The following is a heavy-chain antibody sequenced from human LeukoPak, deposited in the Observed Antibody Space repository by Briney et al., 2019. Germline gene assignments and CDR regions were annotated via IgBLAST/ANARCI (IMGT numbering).Heavy chain of an antibody. V-gene: IGHV3-20*04. D-gene: IGHD3-10*01. CDR3: ATHSYYYGSGSYPHYLDY. CDR1: GFIFEDNG. CDR2: INWNGETT. J-gene: IGHJ4*02. Sequence: PGGSLRLSCAASGFIFEDNGMSWVRQAPGKGLEWVSGINWNGETTVYVDSVKGRFTISRDNAKNSLYLQMNSLRAEDTALYYCATHSYYYGSGSYPHYLDYWGQGTLATVSS.